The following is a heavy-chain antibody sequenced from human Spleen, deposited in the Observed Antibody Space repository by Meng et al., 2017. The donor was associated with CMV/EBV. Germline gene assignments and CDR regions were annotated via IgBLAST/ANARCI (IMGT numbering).Heavy chain of an antibody. D-gene: IGHD3-22*01. J-gene: IGHJ4*02. CDR3: AKRTSYYYDNSGYIDY. CDR2: ISGSGDYT. V-gene: IGHV3-23*01. CDR1: GFTFSSYA. Sequence: SGFTFSSYAINWVRQGPGRGLEWVSAISGSGDYTYYADSVKGRFTISRDNSINTLYLQMNSLRAEDTAVYYCAKRTSYYYDNSGYIDYWGQGTLVTVSS.